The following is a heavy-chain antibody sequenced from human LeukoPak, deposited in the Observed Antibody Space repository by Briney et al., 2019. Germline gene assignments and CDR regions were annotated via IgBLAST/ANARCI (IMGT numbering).Heavy chain of an antibody. Sequence: GGSLRLSCAASGFTFSSYAMSWVRQAPGKGLEGVSAISGSGGSTYYADSVKGRFTISRDNSKNTLYLQMNSLRAEDTAVYYCAKSWRQWLVQDYFDYWGQGTLVTVSS. D-gene: IGHD6-19*01. V-gene: IGHV3-23*01. CDR3: AKSWRQWLVQDYFDY. CDR1: GFTFSSYA. CDR2: ISGSGGST. J-gene: IGHJ4*02.